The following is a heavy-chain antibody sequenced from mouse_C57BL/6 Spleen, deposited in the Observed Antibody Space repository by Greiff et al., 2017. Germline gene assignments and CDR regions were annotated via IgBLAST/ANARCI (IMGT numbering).Heavy chain of an antibody. Sequence: VQVVESGAELMKPGASVKLSCKATGYTFTGYWIEWVKQRPGHGLEWIGEILPGSGSTNYNEKFKGKATFTADTSSNTAYMQLSSLTTEDSAIYYCARKGIYYGSSYDYFDYWGQGTTLTVSS. J-gene: IGHJ2*01. V-gene: IGHV1-9*01. CDR3: ARKGIYYGSSYDYFDY. CDR2: ILPGSGST. CDR1: GYTFTGYW. D-gene: IGHD1-1*01.